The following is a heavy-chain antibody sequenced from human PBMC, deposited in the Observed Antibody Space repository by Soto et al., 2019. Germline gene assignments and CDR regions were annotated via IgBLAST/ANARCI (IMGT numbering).Heavy chain of an antibody. D-gene: IGHD3-22*01. CDR1: GYTFTSYG. Sequence: QVQLVQSGAEVKKPGASVKVSCKASGYTFTSYGINWVRQAPGQGLEWLGWISAYDGYTNYAQILQGRVSMTTDTSTKTAYMELRSLRSDDTAMYYCARGGLCDSSGARNYYYYGMNVWGQGTTVTGSS. V-gene: IGHV1-18*01. CDR2: ISAYDGYT. J-gene: IGHJ6*02. CDR3: ARGGLCDSSGARNYYYYGMNV.